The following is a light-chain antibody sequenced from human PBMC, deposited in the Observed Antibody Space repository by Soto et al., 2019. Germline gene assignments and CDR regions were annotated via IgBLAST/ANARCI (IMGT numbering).Light chain of an antibody. V-gene: IGKV1-5*01. CDR2: DAS. CDR3: LQDYTYPYT. CDR1: QTISSW. J-gene: IGKJ1*01. Sequence: DIQMTQSPSTLSGSVAASVAISWRASQTISSWLAWYQQKPGKAPNLLIYDASTLHSGVPSRFSGSGSGTDFTLTISGLQPEDVATYYCLQDYTYPYTFGQGTKVDIK.